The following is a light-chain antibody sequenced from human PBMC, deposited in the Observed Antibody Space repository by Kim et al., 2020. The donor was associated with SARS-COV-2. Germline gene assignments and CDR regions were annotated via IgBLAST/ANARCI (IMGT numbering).Light chain of an antibody. CDR1: QSVSSD. V-gene: IGKV3-15*01. Sequence: SPGERATLSGRASQSVSSDLAWYQQKPGQAPRLLIYGASTRATDVPARFSGSGSGTEFTLTVSSLQSEDFAVYYCQQYSNWPPGTFGQGTKVDIK. J-gene: IGKJ1*01. CDR3: QQYSNWPPGT. CDR2: GAS.